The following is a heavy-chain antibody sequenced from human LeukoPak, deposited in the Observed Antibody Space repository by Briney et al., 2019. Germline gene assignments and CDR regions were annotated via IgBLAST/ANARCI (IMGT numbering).Heavy chain of an antibody. J-gene: IGHJ3*02. D-gene: IGHD6-19*01. V-gene: IGHV1-2*02. CDR3: ARVRRIAVAGRALDI. CDR1: GYTFTGYY. Sequence: ASVKVSCKASGYTFTGYYMHWVRQAPGQGLEWMGWINPNSGGTNYAQKFQGRVTMTRDTSISTAYMELSRLRSDDTAVYYCARVRRIAVAGRALDIWGQGTMVTVSS. CDR2: INPNSGGT.